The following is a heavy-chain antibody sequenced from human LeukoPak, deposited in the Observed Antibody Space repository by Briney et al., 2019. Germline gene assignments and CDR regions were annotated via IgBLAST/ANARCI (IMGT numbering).Heavy chain of an antibody. CDR3: ARELPLIAALDY. V-gene: IGHV1-69*13. CDR1: GGTFSSYA. J-gene: IGHJ4*02. D-gene: IGHD6-25*01. Sequence: SVKVSCKASGGTFSSYAISWVRQAPGQGLEWMGGIIPIFGTANYAQKFQGRVTITADESTSTTYMELSSLRSEDTAVYYCARELPLIAALDYWGQGTLVTVSS. CDR2: IIPIFGTA.